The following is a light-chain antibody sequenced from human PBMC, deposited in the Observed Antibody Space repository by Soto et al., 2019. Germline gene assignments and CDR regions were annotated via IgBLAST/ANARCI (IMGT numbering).Light chain of an antibody. J-gene: IGLJ1*01. CDR2: EVT. CDR1: SSDVGAYNY. V-gene: IGLV2-8*01. Sequence: QSALTQPPSASGSLGQSVTISCTGTSSDVGAYNYVSWYQQHPGKAPKLMIYEVTRRPSGVPDRFSGSKSGNTDSLNVSGLQAEDEADYYCCSYADNTDYVVGTGTKV. CDR3: CSYADNTDYV.